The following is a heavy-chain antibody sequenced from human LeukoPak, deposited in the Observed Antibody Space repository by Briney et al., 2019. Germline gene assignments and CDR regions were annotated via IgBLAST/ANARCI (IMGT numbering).Heavy chain of an antibody. Sequence: PGGSLRLSCAASGFTFSSYGMHWVRQAPGKGLEWVAVIWYDGSNKYYADSVKGRFTISRDNSKNTLYPQMNSLRAEDTAVYYCARGESVVVIPEYYLDYWGQGTLVTVSS. CDR3: ARGESVVVIPEYYLDY. V-gene: IGHV3-33*01. J-gene: IGHJ4*02. CDR1: GFTFSSYG. CDR2: IWYDGSNK. D-gene: IGHD3-22*01.